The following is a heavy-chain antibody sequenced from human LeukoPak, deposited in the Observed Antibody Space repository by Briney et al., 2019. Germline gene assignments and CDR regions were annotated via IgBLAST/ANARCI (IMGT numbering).Heavy chain of an antibody. CDR3: AREGCYDSSGYRDLLDY. CDR2: IYYSGST. CDR1: GGSISSGGYY. V-gene: IGHV4-31*03. J-gene: IGHJ4*02. Sequence: SETLSLTCTVSGGSISSGGYYWSWIRQHPGKGLEWIGYIYYSGSTYYNPSLKSRVTISVDTSKNQFSLKLSSVTAADTAVYYCAREGCYDSSGYRDLLDYWGQGTLVTVSS. D-gene: IGHD3-22*01.